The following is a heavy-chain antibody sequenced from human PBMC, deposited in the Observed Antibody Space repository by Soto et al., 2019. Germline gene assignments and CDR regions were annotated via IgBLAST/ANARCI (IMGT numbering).Heavy chain of an antibody. CDR2: TYYRSKWYN. CDR3: ARRGRGSSSLGGRNNTDTYYYYGMDV. D-gene: IGHD6-6*01. Sequence: SQTLSLTCAISGDSVSSNSSAWNWIRQSPSRGLEWVGRTYYRSKWYNDDAVSVKSRITINPDTSKNQFSLQLNAVTPEDTGVYYCARRGRGSSSLGGRNNTDTYYYYGMDVGGQGTTVTVSS. CDR1: GDSVSSNSSA. V-gene: IGHV6-1*01. J-gene: IGHJ6*02.